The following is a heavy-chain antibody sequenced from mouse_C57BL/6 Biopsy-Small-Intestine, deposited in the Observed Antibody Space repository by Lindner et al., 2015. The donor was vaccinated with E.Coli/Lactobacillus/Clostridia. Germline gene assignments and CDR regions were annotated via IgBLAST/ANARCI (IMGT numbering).Heavy chain of an antibody. CDR1: GYTFTSYH. D-gene: IGHD2-12*01. Sequence: SVKVSCKASGYTFTSYHLHWVRQAPGQGLEWVGIISPSNGNTNYAQKFQGRIAMTRDTSTSTAYMELSSLRSEDTAVYYCAREVIIVGVTSPFDHWGQGTLVTVSS. J-gene: IGHJ4*01. V-gene: IGHV1-64*01. CDR3: AREVIIVGVTSPFDH. CDR2: ISPSNGNT.